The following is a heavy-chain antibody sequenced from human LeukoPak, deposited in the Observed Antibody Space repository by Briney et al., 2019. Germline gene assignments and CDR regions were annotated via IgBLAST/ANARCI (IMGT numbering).Heavy chain of an antibody. CDR2: ISWNSGSI. CDR1: GFTFDDYA. D-gene: IGHD3-22*01. V-gene: IGHV3-9*01. CDR3: AKDIGSGYPYKAVDY. J-gene: IGHJ4*02. Sequence: GRSLRLSCAASGFTFDDYAMPWVRQAPGKGLEWVSGISWNSGSIGYADSVKGRFTISRDNAKNSLYLQMNSLRAEDTALYYCAKDIGSGYPYKAVDYWGQGTLVTVSS.